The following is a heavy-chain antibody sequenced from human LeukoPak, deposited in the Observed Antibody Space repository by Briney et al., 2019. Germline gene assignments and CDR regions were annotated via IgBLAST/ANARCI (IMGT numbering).Heavy chain of an antibody. Sequence: SVKVSCKASGGTFSSYAISWVRQAPGQGLEWKGGIIPIFGTANYAQKFQGRVTITADESTSTAYMELSSLRSEDTAVYYCARDTTGGTKVRYFDYWGQGTLVTVSS. D-gene: IGHD1-1*01. CDR2: IIPIFGTA. CDR1: GGTFSSYA. CDR3: ARDTTGGTKVRYFDY. J-gene: IGHJ4*02. V-gene: IGHV1-69*13.